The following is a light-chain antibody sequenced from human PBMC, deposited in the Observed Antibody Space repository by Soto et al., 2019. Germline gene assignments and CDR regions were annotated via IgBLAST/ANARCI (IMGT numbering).Light chain of an antibody. Sequence: QSALTQPASVSGSPGQSITISCTGTSSDVGGYIYVSWYQQHPGKAPKLIIYEVSNRPSGVSNRFSGSKSGNTASLTISGLQAEDEGDYYCSSDTSSSTVVFGGGTKLTVL. J-gene: IGLJ2*01. V-gene: IGLV2-14*01. CDR3: SSDTSSSTVV. CDR2: EVS. CDR1: SSDVGGYIY.